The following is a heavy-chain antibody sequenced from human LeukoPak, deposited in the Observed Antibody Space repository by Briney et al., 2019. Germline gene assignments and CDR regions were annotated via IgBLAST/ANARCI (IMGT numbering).Heavy chain of an antibody. CDR2: IKSTTDGGTT. CDR3: TTVVVPAAFIGSVY. Sequence: GGSLTLPCAPSGFTFCIAWMSWARHAPGKGREWVGRIKSTTDGGTTDYAAPVKGRFTISRHDSKNTRYLQMNTLKPEDTAVYYCTTVVVPAAFIGSVYWGQGTLVTVSS. D-gene: IGHD2-2*01. CDR1: GFTFCIAW. J-gene: IGHJ4*02. V-gene: IGHV3-15*01.